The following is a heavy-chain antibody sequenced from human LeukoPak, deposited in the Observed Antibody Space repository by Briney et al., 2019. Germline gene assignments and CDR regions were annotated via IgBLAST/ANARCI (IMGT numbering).Heavy chain of an antibody. V-gene: IGHV3-7*01. CDR2: IKQDGSEK. J-gene: IGHJ4*02. CDR1: GFTSSSYW. D-gene: IGHD3-16*01. CDR3: ARVAASHWGNFDY. Sequence: GGSLRLSCEASGFTSSSYWMSWVRQAPGKGLEWVANIKQDGSEKYYVDSVKGRFTISRDNAKNSLYLQMNSLRDEDTAVYYCARVAASHWGNFDYWGQGTLVTVSS.